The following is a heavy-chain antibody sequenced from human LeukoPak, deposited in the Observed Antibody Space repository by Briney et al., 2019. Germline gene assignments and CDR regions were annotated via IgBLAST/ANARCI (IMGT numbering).Heavy chain of an antibody. V-gene: IGHV3-74*01. J-gene: IGHJ4*02. CDR3: ARAPYSYGLYFDY. CDR2: INSDGSST. D-gene: IGHD5-18*01. Sequence: GGSLRLSCAASGFTFSSYWMHWVRQAPGKGLVWVSRINSDGSSTSYADSVKGRFTISRDNAKNTLYLQMNSLRAEDTAVYYCARAPYSYGLYFDYWGQGTLVIVSS. CDR1: GFTFSSYW.